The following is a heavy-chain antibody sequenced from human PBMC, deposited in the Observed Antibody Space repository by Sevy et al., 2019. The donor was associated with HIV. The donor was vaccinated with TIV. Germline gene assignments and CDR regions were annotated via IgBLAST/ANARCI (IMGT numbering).Heavy chain of an antibody. J-gene: IGHJ1*01. CDR3: ATVTLLGLVPLQH. CDR2: IASSSPDI. V-gene: IGHV3-21*01. D-gene: IGHD6-19*01. CDR1: GFTFSSFS. Sequence: GGSVRLCCAASGFTFSSFSMSWVRQAPGKGLEWVSSIASSSPDIYYADSVKGRFTTSRDNAKNSLYLQMNSLRAEDTAVYYCATVTLLGLVPLQHWGQGTLVTVSS.